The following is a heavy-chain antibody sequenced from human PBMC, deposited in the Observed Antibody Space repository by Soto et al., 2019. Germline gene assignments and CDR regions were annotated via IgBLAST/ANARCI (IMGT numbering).Heavy chain of an antibody. CDR3: ARDAPVGGYDLARLDY. D-gene: IGHD5-12*01. CDR2: IYTSGST. CDR1: GGSISSYY. Sequence: SETLSLTCTVSGGSISSYYWSWIRQPAGKGLEWIGRIYTSGSTNYNPSLKSRVTMSVDTSKNQFSLKLSSVTAADTAVYYCARDAPVGGYDLARLDYWGQGALVTVSS. J-gene: IGHJ4*02. V-gene: IGHV4-4*07.